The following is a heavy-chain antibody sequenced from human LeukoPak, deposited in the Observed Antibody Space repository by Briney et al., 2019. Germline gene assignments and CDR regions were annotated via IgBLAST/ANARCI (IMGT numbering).Heavy chain of an antibody. D-gene: IGHD3-3*01. V-gene: IGHV3-23*01. CDR1: GFTFSSYA. J-gene: IGHJ3*02. CDR3: AKVKGVTIFGVVPGAFDI. CDR2: ISGSGGST. Sequence: GGSLRLSCAASGFTFSSYAMSWVRQAPGKGLERVSAISGSGGSTYYADSVKGRFTISRDNSKNTLYLQMNSLRAEDTAVYYCAKVKGVTIFGVVPGAFDIWGQGTMVTVSS.